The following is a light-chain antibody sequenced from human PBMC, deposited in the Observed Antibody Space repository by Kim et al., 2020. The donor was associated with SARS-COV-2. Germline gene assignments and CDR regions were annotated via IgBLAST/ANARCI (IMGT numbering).Light chain of an antibody. Sequence: GQRVIISWSGSHSNIGSQDVYWYQQLPGTAPKVLTYRNDQRPSGVPDRFSGSESGTSASLAISGLGSDDEADYCCAAWDDTLSGPVFGGGTQLTVL. V-gene: IGLV1-47*01. J-gene: IGLJ3*02. CDR1: HSNIGSQD. CDR2: RND. CDR3: AAWDDTLSGPV.